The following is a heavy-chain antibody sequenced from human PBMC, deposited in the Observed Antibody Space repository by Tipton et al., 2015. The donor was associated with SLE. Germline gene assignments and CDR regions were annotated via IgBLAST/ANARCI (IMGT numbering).Heavy chain of an antibody. Sequence: GLVKPSETLSLTCTVSGYSISRGYYWGWIRQPPGGGLEWLGSVYPGGTAYYNPSLKSRVTISVDTSKNQFSLKLSSVTAADTAVYYCAGEQWLVERGYYYYGMDVWGQGTTVTVSS. CDR2: VYPGGTA. J-gene: IGHJ6*02. V-gene: IGHV4-38-2*02. CDR3: AGEQWLVERGYYYYGMDV. D-gene: IGHD6-19*01. CDR1: GYSISRGYY.